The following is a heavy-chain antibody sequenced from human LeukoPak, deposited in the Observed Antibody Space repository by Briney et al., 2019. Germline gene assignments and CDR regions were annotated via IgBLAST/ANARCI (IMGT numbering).Heavy chain of an antibody. Sequence: SETLSLTCTVSGGSISSGSYYWSWIRQPAGKGLEWIGRIYTSGSTNYNPSLKSRFTISVDTSKNQFSLKLSSVTAADTAVYYCARGSSSWSYYFDYWGQGTLVTVSS. D-gene: IGHD6-13*01. CDR1: GGSISSGSYY. V-gene: IGHV4-61*02. CDR2: IYTSGST. CDR3: ARGSSSWSYYFDY. J-gene: IGHJ4*02.